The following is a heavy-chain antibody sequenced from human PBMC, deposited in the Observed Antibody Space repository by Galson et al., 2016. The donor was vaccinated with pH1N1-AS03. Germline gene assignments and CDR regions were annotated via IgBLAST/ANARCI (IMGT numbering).Heavy chain of an antibody. V-gene: IGHV3-30*02. D-gene: IGHD3-10*01. Sequence: SLRLSCAASGFTFSYYGMHWVRQAPGKGLEWVASIRNDGSNEHYADSVKGRFTISRDNSKNTLHLQMNSLTPEDTAVYYCAKDQGGSGRHGYWGQGTLVTVSS. CDR1: GFTFSYYG. CDR2: IRNDGSNE. J-gene: IGHJ4*02. CDR3: AKDQGGSGRHGY.